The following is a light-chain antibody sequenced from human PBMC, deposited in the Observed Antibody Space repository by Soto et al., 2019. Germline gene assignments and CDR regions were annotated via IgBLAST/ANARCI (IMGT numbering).Light chain of an antibody. V-gene: IGKV4-1*01. CDR1: QGVLSSSNNKNY. J-gene: IGKJ1*01. Sequence: DIVMTQSPDSLAVSLGERATINCKSSQGVLSSSNNKNYLAWYQQKPGQPPKLLICWASTRESGVPDRFSGSGSGTDFTLTISSLQAEDVAVYYCQQYFDTPTFGQGTKVDSK. CDR2: WAS. CDR3: QQYFDTPT.